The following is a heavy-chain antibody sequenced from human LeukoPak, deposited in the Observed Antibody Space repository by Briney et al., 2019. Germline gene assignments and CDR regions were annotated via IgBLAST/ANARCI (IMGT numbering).Heavy chain of an antibody. CDR3: ARARFGYNRGPFDY. V-gene: IGHV3-30-3*01. J-gene: IGHJ4*02. D-gene: IGHD5-24*01. Sequence: PGRSLRLSCAASGFTFSSYAMHWVRQAPGKGLEWVAFITYDGSNKHYADSVKGRFTISRDNSKNALYMQMNSLRPEDTAVYYCARARFGYNRGPFDYWGQGILVTVSS. CDR2: ITYDGSNK. CDR1: GFTFSSYA.